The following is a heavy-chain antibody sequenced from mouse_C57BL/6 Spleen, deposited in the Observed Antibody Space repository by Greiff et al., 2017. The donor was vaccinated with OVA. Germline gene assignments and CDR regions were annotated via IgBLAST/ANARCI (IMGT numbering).Heavy chain of an antibody. CDR3: AKKIYYAMDY. J-gene: IGHJ4*01. CDR2: INPSTGGT. Sequence: EVQLQPSGPALVQPGASVKISCKASGYSFPCYYMNWVKPSPEKSLALIGEINPSTGGTTYNQKFKAKATLTVDKSSSTAYMQLKSLTSEDSAVYYCAKKIYYAMDYWGQGTSVTVSS. V-gene: IGHV1-42*01. CDR1: GYSFPCYY.